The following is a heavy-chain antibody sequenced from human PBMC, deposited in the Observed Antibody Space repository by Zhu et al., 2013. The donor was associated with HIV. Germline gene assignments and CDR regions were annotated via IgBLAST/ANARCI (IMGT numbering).Heavy chain of an antibody. CDR1: GYGVADYY. Sequence: QVRLEQSASDVKRPGDSVTLSCKASGYGVADYYIHWVRQAPTRGLEWIGLIKPTAASAAFKGFSPTFQDRVDITADTSTAIINLTLSGLTPHDAAAYYCASSFFWGXGTYLDVWG. CDR2: IKPTAASAAFK. V-gene: IGHV1-46*01. J-gene: IGHJ6*02. CDR3: ASSFFWGXGTYLDV. D-gene: IGHD3-16*02.